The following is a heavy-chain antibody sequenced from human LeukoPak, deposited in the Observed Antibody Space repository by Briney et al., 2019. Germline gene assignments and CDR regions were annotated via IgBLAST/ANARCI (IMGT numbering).Heavy chain of an antibody. J-gene: IGHJ4*02. D-gene: IGHD5-18*01. CDR3: AKGNGYSYGRYYFDY. V-gene: IGHV3-23*01. CDR1: GFTFSSYA. Sequence: GGSLRLSCAASGFTFSSYAMGWVRQAPGKGLEWVSAITASGGNTYYADSVKGRFTISRDNSKNTLYLQVNSLGAEDTAVYYCAKGNGYSYGRYYFDYWGQGTLVTVSS. CDR2: ITASGGNT.